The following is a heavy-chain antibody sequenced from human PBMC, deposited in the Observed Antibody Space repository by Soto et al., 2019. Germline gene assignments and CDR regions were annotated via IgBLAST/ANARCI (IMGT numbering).Heavy chain of an antibody. J-gene: IGHJ4*02. CDR1: GFTFSSYG. V-gene: IGHV3-30*18. CDR3: AKDRELLWFGDEFDY. D-gene: IGHD3-10*01. Sequence: GGSLRLSCAASGFTFSSYGMHWVRQAPGKGLEWVAVISYDGSNKYYADSVKGRFTISRDNSKNTLYLQMNSLRAEDTAVYYCAKDRELLWFGDEFDYWGQGTLVTVSS. CDR2: ISYDGSNK.